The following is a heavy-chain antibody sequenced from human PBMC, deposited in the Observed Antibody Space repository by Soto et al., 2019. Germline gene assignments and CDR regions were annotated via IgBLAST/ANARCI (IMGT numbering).Heavy chain of an antibody. D-gene: IGHD4-17*01. CDR3: VRVGGYYGDYPNFDY. CDR2: IYYTGST. J-gene: IGHJ4*02. V-gene: IGHV4-59*01. Sequence: PSETLSLTCSISGCSISPFYWSWIRQPPGKGLEWIGYIYYTGSTKYNPSLKSRGTISIGTSQNHFSLRLSSVTAADTAVYYCVRVGGYYGDYPNFDYWGQGAQVTVSS. CDR1: GCSISPFY.